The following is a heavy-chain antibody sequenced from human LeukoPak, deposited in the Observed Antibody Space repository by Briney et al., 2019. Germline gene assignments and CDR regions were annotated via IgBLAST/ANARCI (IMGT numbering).Heavy chain of an antibody. Sequence: GGSLRLSCAASGFTFSSYGMHWVRQAPGKGLEWVAVISYDGSNKYYADSVKGRFTISRDNSKNTLYLQMNSLRAEDTAVYYCAKDRGYYDSSGYSFDYWGQGTLVTVSS. D-gene: IGHD3-22*01. CDR3: AKDRGYYDSSGYSFDY. CDR2: ISYDGSNK. CDR1: GFTFSSYG. J-gene: IGHJ4*02. V-gene: IGHV3-30*18.